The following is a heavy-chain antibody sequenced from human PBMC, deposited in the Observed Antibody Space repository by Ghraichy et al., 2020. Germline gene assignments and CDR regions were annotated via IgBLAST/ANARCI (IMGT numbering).Heavy chain of an antibody. CDR2: IYYSGST. Sequence: SETLSLTCTVSGGSISSYYWSWIRQPPGKGLEWIGYIYYSGSTNYNPSLKSRVTISVDTSKNQFSLKLSSVTAADTAVYYCARASGAQQGSSWYWFDPWGQGTLVTVSS. CDR1: GGSISSYY. CDR3: ARASGAQQGSSWYWFDP. V-gene: IGHV4-59*01. D-gene: IGHD6-13*01. J-gene: IGHJ5*02.